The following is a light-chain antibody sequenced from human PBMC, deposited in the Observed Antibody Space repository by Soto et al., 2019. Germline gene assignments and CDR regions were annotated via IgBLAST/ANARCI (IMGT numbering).Light chain of an antibody. V-gene: IGKV1-33*01. CDR2: EAS. J-gene: IGKJ4*01. CDR3: QHYDNFPVT. Sequence: DIQMTQSPASLSASVGDRVTITCQASQDISNYLNWYQQRAGKAPQLLIYEASNLQTGVSSRFRGSGSGTDFTFTISSLQPEDIATYYCQHYDNFPVTFGGGTKVEIK. CDR1: QDISNY.